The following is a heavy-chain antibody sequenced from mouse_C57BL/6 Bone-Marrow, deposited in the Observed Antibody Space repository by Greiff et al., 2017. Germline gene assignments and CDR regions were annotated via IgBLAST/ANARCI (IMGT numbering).Heavy chain of an antibody. CDR3: ARGEYGSSYPFAY. V-gene: IGHV1-81*01. CDR1: GYTFTSYG. Sequence: QVQLQQSGAELARPGASVKLSCKASGYTFTSYGISWVKQRTGQGLEWIGEIYPRSGNTYYNEKFKGKATLTADISSSTAYMELRSLTSEDSAVYFCARGEYGSSYPFAYWGQGTLVTVSA. J-gene: IGHJ3*01. D-gene: IGHD1-1*01. CDR2: IYPRSGNT.